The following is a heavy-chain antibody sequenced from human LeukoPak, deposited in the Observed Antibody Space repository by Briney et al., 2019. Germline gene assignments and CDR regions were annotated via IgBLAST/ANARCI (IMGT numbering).Heavy chain of an antibody. J-gene: IGHJ6*02. CDR3: ARPLSNGYFHDSGGYYPYAMDV. D-gene: IGHD3-22*01. V-gene: IGHV3-74*01. Sequence: GGSLRLSCAASGFTFSSYWMHWVRQAPGKGLVWVSRINSDGSSTSYADSVKGRFAISRDNSKNTLYLQMNSLRGYDSAVYYCARPLSNGYFHDSGGYYPYAMDVWGQGTTVTVSS. CDR1: GFTFSSYW. CDR2: INSDGSST.